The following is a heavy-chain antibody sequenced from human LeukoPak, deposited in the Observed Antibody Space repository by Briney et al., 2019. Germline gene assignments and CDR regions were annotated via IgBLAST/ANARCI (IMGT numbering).Heavy chain of an antibody. V-gene: IGHV3-74*01. J-gene: IGHJ4*02. CDR1: EFIFSNYW. D-gene: IGHD3-10*01. CDR2: INGDGSRT. Sequence: PGGPLRLSCAASEFIFSNYWMHWVRQPPGKGLVWVSRINGDGSRTNYADSVEGRFTISRDNAKSTLYLQMNSLRTEDTAVYYCVREYGSGILPIDHWGQGTLVTVSS. CDR3: VREYGSGILPIDH.